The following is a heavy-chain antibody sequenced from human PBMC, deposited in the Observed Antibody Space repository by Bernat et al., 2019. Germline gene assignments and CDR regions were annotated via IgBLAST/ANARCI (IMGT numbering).Heavy chain of an antibody. CDR1: GFTFSSYG. CDR2: ISYDGSNK. Sequence: QVQLVESGGGVVQPGRSLRLSCAASGFTFSSYGMHWVRQAPGKGLEWVAVISYDGSNKYYADSVKGRFTISRDNSKNTLYLHMNSLRAEDTAVYYCAKDGTAYCTGGDCNWFDPWGQGTLVTVSS. V-gene: IGHV3-30*18. D-gene: IGHD2-8*02. J-gene: IGHJ5*02. CDR3: AKDGTAYCTGGDCNWFDP.